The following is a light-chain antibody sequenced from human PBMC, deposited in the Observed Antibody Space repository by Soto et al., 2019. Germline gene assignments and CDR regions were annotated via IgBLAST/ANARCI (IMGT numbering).Light chain of an antibody. CDR1: QSISSY. CDR2: AAS. Sequence: DIQMTQSPSSLSASVGDRVTITCRASQSISSYLNWYQQKPGKAPKLLIYAASSLQSRVPSRFSGSRCATDFTLTIISMQPEDVATYYCQQSYNTPPITFGQGTRLEIK. J-gene: IGKJ5*01. V-gene: IGKV1-39*01. CDR3: QQSYNTPPIT.